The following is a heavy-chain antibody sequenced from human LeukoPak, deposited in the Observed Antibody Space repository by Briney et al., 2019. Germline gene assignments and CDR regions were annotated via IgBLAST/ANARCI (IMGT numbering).Heavy chain of an antibody. CDR3: AKGAYSSSWDWFDP. D-gene: IGHD6-13*01. V-gene: IGHV3-7*03. CDR1: GFTFSSYW. CDR2: IKQDGSEK. Sequence: GGSLRLSCAASGFTFSSYWMSWVRQAPGKGLEWVANIKQDGSEKYYVDSVKGRFTISRDNAENSLYLQMNSLRAEDTALYYCAKGAYSSSWDWFDPWGQGTLVTVSS. J-gene: IGHJ5*02.